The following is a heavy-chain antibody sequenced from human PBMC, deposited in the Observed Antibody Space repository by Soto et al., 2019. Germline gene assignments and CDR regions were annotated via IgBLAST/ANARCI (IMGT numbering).Heavy chain of an antibody. V-gene: IGHV4-39*07. CDR1: GGSISSSSYY. J-gene: IGHJ3*02. Sequence: PSETLSLTCTVSGGSISSSSYYWGWIRQPPGKGLERIGSIYYSGRTNYNPSLKSRVTISLDTSKNQLSLKLSSLTAADTALYYCAREYFRARGGFDTWGLGTLVTVSS. CDR2: IYYSGRT. D-gene: IGHD3-9*01. CDR3: AREYFRARGGFDT.